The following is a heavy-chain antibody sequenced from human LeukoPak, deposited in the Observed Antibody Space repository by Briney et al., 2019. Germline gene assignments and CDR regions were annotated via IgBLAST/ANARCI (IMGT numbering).Heavy chain of an antibody. J-gene: IGHJ3*02. V-gene: IGHV3-48*04. D-gene: IGHD1-26*01. CDR2: ISSSGSTI. Sequence: GGSLRLSCAASGFTFSSYSMNWIRQAPGKGLEWVSYISSSGSTIYYADSVKGRFTISRDNAKNSLYLQMNSLRAEDTAVYYCARDREWELPLDAFDIWGQGTMVTVSS. CDR1: GFTFSSYS. CDR3: ARDREWELPLDAFDI.